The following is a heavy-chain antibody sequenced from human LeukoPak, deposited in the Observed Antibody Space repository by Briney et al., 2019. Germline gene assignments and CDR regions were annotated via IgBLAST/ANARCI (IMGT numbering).Heavy chain of an antibody. Sequence: GGSLRLSCAASGFTFTSYSMNWVRQAPGKGLEWVSSISSSSSYIYYADSVKGRFTISRDNSKNTLHLQLNSLRAEDTALYYCAKSCGGTCYYYGMDVWGQGTTVTVSS. J-gene: IGHJ6*02. D-gene: IGHD2-15*01. CDR2: ISSSSSYI. CDR1: GFTFTSYS. CDR3: AKSCGGTCYYYGMDV. V-gene: IGHV3-21*04.